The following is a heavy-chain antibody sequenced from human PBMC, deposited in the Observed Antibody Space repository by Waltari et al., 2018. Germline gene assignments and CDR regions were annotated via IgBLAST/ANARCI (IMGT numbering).Heavy chain of an antibody. J-gene: IGHJ6*02. Sequence: EVQLVESGGGLVQPGGSLRLSCAASGFTFSSYEMNWVRQAPGQVLDGVSYISSSGSTIYYADSVKGRFTISRDNAKNSLYLQMNSLRAEDTAVYYCARDAPYSGYDKKSDGAMEWPHYYGMDVWGQGTTVTVSS. CDR1: GFTFSSYE. CDR3: ARDAPYSGYDKKSDGAMEWPHYYGMDV. V-gene: IGHV3-48*03. D-gene: IGHD5-12*01. CDR2: ISSSGSTI.